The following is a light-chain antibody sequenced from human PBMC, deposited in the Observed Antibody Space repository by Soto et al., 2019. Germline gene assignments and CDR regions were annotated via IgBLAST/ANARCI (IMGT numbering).Light chain of an antibody. CDR2: DVT. J-gene: IGLJ1*01. CDR3: SLYTRSSTRYV. CDR1: SSDVGAYNY. V-gene: IGLV2-14*01. Sequence: QSALTQPASVSGSPGQSITISCTGTSSDVGAYNYVSWYQQHPGRAPKLMIYDVTNRPSGVSNRFSGSKSGNTASLTISGLRAEDEADYYCSLYTRSSTRYVFGTGTKLTVL.